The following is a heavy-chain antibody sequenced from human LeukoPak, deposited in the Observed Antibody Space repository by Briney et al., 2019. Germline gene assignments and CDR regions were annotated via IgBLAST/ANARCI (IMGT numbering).Heavy chain of an antibody. CDR3: ARDSRDGFAFDY. CDR1: GFTFSSYG. Sequence: GRSLRLSCAASGFTFSSYGMHWVRQAPGKGLEWVAVIWCDGSNKYYADSVKGRFTISRDNSKNTLYLQMNSLRAEDTAVYYCARDSRDGFAFDYWGQGTLVTVSS. J-gene: IGHJ4*02. CDR2: IWCDGSNK. D-gene: IGHD5-24*01. V-gene: IGHV3-33*08.